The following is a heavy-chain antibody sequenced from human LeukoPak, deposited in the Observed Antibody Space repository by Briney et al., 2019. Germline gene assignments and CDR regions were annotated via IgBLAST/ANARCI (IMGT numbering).Heavy chain of an antibody. V-gene: IGHV3-7*01. CDR2: IDQGGSTK. CDR3: VRDKGGRSGAIYYDAFDV. CDR1: GFTFNTYW. D-gene: IGHD1-26*01. J-gene: IGHJ3*01. Sequence: GGSLRLSCAASGFTFNTYWMIWVRQAPWKGLEWVANIDQGGSTKYYVDSLKGRFTISRDNAKNSLYLQMNSLRAEDTAVYYCVRDKGGRSGAIYYDAFDVWGQGTMVTVSS.